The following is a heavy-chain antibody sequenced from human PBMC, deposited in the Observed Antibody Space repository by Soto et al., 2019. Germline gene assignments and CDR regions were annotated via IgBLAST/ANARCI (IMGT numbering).Heavy chain of an antibody. D-gene: IGHD4-17*01. CDR3: AREGGYGEVSGY. Sequence: QVQLQESGPGLVKPSQTLSLTCTVSGGSISSGDYYWSWIRQPPGKGLEWIGYIYYSGSTYYNPSLQSRVTISVGTSKNQFSLKLTSVTAADTAVYYCAREGGYGEVSGYWGQGTLVTVSS. CDR2: IYYSGST. V-gene: IGHV4-30-4*01. CDR1: GGSISSGDYY. J-gene: IGHJ4*02.